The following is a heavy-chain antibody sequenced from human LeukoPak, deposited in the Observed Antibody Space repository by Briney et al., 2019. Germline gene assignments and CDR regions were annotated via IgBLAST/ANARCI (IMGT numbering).Heavy chain of an antibody. D-gene: IGHD4-17*01. CDR2: ISSSSSYI. CDR1: GFTFSSYS. J-gene: IGHJ3*02. V-gene: IGHV3-21*01. Sequence: PGGPLRLSCAASGFTFSSYSMNWVRQAPGKGLEWVSSISSSSSYIYYADSVKGRFTISRDNAKNSLYLQMNSLRAEDTAVYYCAQITVTTFDDAFDIWGQGTMVTVSS. CDR3: AQITVTTFDDAFDI.